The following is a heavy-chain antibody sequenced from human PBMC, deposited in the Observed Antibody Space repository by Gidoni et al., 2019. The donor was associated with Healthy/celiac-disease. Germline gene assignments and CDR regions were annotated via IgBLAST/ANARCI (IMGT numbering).Heavy chain of an antibody. CDR3: ARSDDGFYY. J-gene: IGHJ4*02. Sequence: QEQLVQSGAEVKKPGASVKASCQASGYTFTGYYMHWVRQAPGQGLEWMGRINPNSGGTNYAQKFQGRVTMTRDTSISTADMELSRLRSDDTAVYYCARSDDGFYYWGQGTLVTVSS. CDR1: GYTFTGYY. D-gene: IGHD1-1*01. CDR2: INPNSGGT. V-gene: IGHV1-2*06.